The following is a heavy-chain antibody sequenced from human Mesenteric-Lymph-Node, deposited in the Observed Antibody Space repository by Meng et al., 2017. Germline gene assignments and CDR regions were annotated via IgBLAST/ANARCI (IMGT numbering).Heavy chain of an antibody. CDR2: ISYDGSNK. V-gene: IGHV3-30*04. J-gene: IGHJ4*02. CDR3: VKGPQYYYDSTGPHRFDF. Sequence: GGSLRLSCAASGFTFSSYAMHWVRQAPGKGLEWVAVISYDGSNKYYADSVRGRFTISRDNSKNTLFLQMNSLRADDTAVYYCVKGPQYYYDSTGPHRFDFWGQGSLVTVSS. D-gene: IGHD3-22*01. CDR1: GFTFSSYA.